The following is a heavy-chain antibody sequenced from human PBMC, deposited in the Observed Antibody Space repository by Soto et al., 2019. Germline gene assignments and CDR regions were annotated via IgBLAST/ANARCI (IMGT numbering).Heavy chain of an antibody. J-gene: IGHJ5*02. CDR3: AGSGWFRGVMIFLEPRPPYNWFDP. CDR2: INHSGST. V-gene: IGHV4-34*01. Sequence: SETLSLTCAVYGGSFSGYYWSWIRQPPGKGLEWIGEINHSGSTNYNPSLKSRVTISVDTSKNQFSLKLSSVTAADTAVYYCAGSGWFRGVMIFLEPRPPYNWFDPWGQGTLVTV. D-gene: IGHD3-16*01. CDR1: GGSFSGYY.